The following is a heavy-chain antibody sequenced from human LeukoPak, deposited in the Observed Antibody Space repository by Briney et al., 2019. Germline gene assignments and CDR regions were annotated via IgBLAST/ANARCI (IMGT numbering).Heavy chain of an antibody. CDR1: GYTFTNNY. CDR3: ARDQEGFDY. J-gene: IGHJ4*02. V-gene: IGHV1-46*01. CDR2: IYPRDGST. Sequence: ASVKVSCKASGYTFTNNYLHWVRQAPGQGLEWMGMIYPRDGSTSYAQNFQGRVTVTRGTSTTTVHMELRGLRSEDTAVYYCARDQEGFDYWGQGTVVTVSS.